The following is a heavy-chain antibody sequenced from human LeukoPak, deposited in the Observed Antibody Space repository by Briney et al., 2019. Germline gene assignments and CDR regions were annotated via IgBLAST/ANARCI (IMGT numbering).Heavy chain of an antibody. J-gene: IGHJ4*02. CDR1: GFTFSTYV. D-gene: IGHD5-18*01. CDR3: ARDRGYTYGHPLDY. CDR2: IWHDGSNK. Sequence: GGSLRLSCAASGFTFSTYVIHWVRQAPGKGLEWVALIWHDGSNKHYGDSVKDRFTISRDNSKNTLYLQMDSLRDEDTAVYYCARDRGYTYGHPLDYWGQGTLVTVSS. V-gene: IGHV3-33*01.